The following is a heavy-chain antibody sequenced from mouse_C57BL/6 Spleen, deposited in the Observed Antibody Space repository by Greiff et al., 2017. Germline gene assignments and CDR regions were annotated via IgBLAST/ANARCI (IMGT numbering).Heavy chain of an antibody. J-gene: IGHJ2*01. CDR3: ARATTVVKGDYFDY. CDR1: GYTFTDYY. D-gene: IGHD1-1*01. CDR2: INPNNGGT. V-gene: IGHV1-26*01. Sequence: VQLQQSGPELVKPGASVKISCKASGYTFTDYYMNWVKQSHGKSLEWIGDINPNNGGTSYNQKFKGKATLTVDKSSSTAYMELRSLTSEDSAVYYCARATTVVKGDYFDYWGQGTTLTVSA.